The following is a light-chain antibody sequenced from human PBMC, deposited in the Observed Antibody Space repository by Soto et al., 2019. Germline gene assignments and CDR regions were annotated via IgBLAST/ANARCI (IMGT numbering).Light chain of an antibody. J-gene: IGLJ2*01. CDR1: SSNIGSNP. V-gene: IGLV1-44*01. CDR2: DN. CDR3: SSYAGSNNVV. Sequence: QSVLTQPPSASGTPGLRVTFSCSGSSSNIGSNPVSWYQLLPGTAPKLLIYDNERPSGVPDRFSGSKSGNTASLTVSGLQAEDEADYYCSSYAGSNNVVFGGGTKLTVL.